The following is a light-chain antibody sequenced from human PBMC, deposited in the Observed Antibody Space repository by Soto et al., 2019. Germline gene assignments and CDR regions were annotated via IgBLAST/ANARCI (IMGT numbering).Light chain of an antibody. J-gene: IGKJ1*01. CDR1: QSVGST. CDR3: QQYNNWPPDRT. CDR2: GAS. V-gene: IGKV3-15*01. Sequence: EIVMTQSPATLSVSPGERATLSCRASQSVGSTLAWYQLKPGQAPRLLIYGASTRATGIPARFSGSGSGTDFTLTISSLQSEDFAICFCQQYNNWPPDRTFGQGTKVEIK.